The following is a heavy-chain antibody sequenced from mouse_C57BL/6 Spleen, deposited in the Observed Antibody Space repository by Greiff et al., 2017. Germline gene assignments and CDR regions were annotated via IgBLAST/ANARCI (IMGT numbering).Heavy chain of an antibody. V-gene: IGHV14-1*01. CDR2: IDPEDGDS. Sequence: EVQLQQSGAELVRPGASVKLSCTASGFHIKDYYMHWVKQRPEKGLEWIGRIDPEDGDSEYAPKFQGKATMPADPSSNTAYLQHSSLTSEDTAVYYCTTLVDYAMDYWGQGTSVTVAS. CDR3: TTLVDYAMDY. CDR1: GFHIKDYY. J-gene: IGHJ4*01.